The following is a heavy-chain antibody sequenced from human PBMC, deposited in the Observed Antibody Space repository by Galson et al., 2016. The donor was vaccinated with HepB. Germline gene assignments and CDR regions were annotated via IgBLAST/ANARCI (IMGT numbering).Heavy chain of an antibody. CDR3: ARLGGAVPFDY. V-gene: IGHV5-51*01. CDR2: IYPRDSDV. Sequence: QSGAEVKKPGESLKISCQVSGYKFTTYWIGWARQMPGKGLEWMGLIYPRDSDVTYSPSFQGQVTIPADKSITTAYLQWSSLKASDTAMYYCARLGGAVPFDYWGQGTLVTVSS. J-gene: IGHJ4*02. CDR1: GYKFTTYW. D-gene: IGHD2-2*01.